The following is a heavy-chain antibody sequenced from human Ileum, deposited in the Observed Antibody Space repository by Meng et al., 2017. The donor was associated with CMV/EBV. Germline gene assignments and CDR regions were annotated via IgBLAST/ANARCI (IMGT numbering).Heavy chain of an antibody. Sequence: QAQLQCGAGRLLDPSATLSLTFGVYCGSFSNYYWSWIRQSPAKGLEWIGEIHPSGCSYYHPSLNSRVTISVDTSKNQFSLNLRSVTAADTAVYYCSRGADAYKSWRSWGQGTLVTVSS. CDR1: CGSFSNYY. CDR2: IHPSGCS. V-gene: IGHV4-34*01. CDR3: SRGADAYKSWRS. D-gene: IGHD5-24*01. J-gene: IGHJ5*02.